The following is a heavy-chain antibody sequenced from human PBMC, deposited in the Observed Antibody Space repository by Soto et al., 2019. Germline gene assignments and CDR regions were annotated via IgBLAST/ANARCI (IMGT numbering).Heavy chain of an antibody. Sequence: EVQLLESGGGLVQPGGSLRLSCAASGFTFGSYAMSWVRQAPGKGLEWVSLISGTGDGSEYANSVKGRFTISRDYSKTTVFLQMNSLRAEDTAVYFCAKDNGNYGSGSFSHWGQGTLVTVSS. D-gene: IGHD3-10*01. V-gene: IGHV3-23*01. J-gene: IGHJ4*02. CDR3: AKDNGNYGSGSFSH. CDR2: ISGTGDGS. CDR1: GFTFGSYA.